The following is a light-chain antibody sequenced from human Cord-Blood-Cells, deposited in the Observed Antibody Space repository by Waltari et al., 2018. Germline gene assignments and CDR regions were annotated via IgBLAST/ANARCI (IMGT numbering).Light chain of an antibody. V-gene: IGKV1-13*02. Sequence: AIQLTQSPSSLSASVGDRVTITCRASQGISSALAWYQQKPGKAPKLLIYDASSLESGVPSRFSGSGSGTDFTLTISSLQPEDFATYYCQQFNSYPQGYTFGQGTKLGIK. CDR2: DAS. CDR1: QGISSA. CDR3: QQFNSYPQGYT. J-gene: IGKJ2*01.